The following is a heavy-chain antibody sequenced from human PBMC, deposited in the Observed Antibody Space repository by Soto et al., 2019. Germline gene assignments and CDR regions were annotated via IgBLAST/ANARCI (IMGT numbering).Heavy chain of an antibody. Sequence: PGGSLRLSCTASGFKFGDYAMSWFRQAPGKGLEWVGVIRSKPYGGTTEYAASVKGRFTISRDDSSNIAHLQMNSLKTEDTAVYYCSSGCSTTSCYAGVNLGHWGQGTLVTVSS. J-gene: IGHJ4*02. CDR1: GFKFGDYA. CDR3: SSGCSTTSCYAGVNLGH. CDR2: IRSKPYGGTT. D-gene: IGHD2-2*01. V-gene: IGHV3-49*03.